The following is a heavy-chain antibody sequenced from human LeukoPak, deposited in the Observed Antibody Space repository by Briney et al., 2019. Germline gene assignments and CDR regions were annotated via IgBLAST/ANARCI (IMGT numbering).Heavy chain of an antibody. V-gene: IGHV4-59*01. CDR1: GGSISSYY. Sequence: PSETLSLTCTVSGGSISSYYWSWIRQPPGKGLEWIGYIYYSGSTNYNPSLKSRVTISVGTSKNQFSLKLSSVTAADTAVYYCARGDNVWGTPVLYYFDYWGQGTLVTVSS. CDR2: IYYSGST. CDR3: ARGDNVWGTPVLYYFDY. D-gene: IGHD3-16*01. J-gene: IGHJ4*02.